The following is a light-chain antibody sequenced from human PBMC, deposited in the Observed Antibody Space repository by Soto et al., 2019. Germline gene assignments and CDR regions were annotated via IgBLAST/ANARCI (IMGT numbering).Light chain of an antibody. CDR2: GAS. V-gene: IGKV3-20*01. CDR1: QSVSSSY. CDR3: QQYGSSPT. Sequence: EIVLTQSPGTQSLSPRERATLSRTASQSVSSSYLAWYQQKPGQAPSLLIYGASSRATGIPDRFSGSGSGTDFTLTISRLEPEDFAVDYCQQYGSSPTFGGGTKLDIK. J-gene: IGKJ4*01.